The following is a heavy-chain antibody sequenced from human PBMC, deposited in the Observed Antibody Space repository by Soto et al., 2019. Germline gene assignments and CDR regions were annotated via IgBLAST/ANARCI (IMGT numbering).Heavy chain of an antibody. CDR3: AKAQSTAYDPYNN. J-gene: IGHJ4*02. V-gene: IGHV3-23*01. CDR1: GFTFSDYP. D-gene: IGHD1-20*01. Sequence: PGGSLRLSCVASGFTFSDYPMSWVRQAPGKGLEWVSVIGGIGANSYYADSVKGRFIISRDNSKSTLYLQMNNLRGEDTAVYYCAKAQSTAYDPYNNWGLGTLVTVSS. CDR2: IGGIGANS.